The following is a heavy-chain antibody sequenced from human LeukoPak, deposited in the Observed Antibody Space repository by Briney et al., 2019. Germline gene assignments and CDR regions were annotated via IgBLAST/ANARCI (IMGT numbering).Heavy chain of an antibody. D-gene: IGHD1-26*01. CDR2: ISGSGGST. J-gene: IGHJ4*02. CDR3: AQWSRYFDY. Sequence: GGSLRLSCAASGFTFSSYGMRWVRQAPGKGLEWVSAISGSGGSTYYADSVKGRFTISRDNSKNTLYLQMNSLRAEDTALYFCAQWSRYFDYWGQGTLVTVSS. CDR1: GFTFSSYG. V-gene: IGHV3-23*01.